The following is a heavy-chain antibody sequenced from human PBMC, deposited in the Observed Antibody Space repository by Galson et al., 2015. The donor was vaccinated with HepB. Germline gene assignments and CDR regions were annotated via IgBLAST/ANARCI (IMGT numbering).Heavy chain of an antibody. CDR2: IYYSGST. V-gene: IGHV4-59*04. CDR3: ASIPGPFGVVTNYYYGMDV. J-gene: IGHJ6*02. CDR1: GDSISTYY. Sequence: ETLSLTCTVSGDSISTYYWSWIRQPPGKGLEWIGYIYYSGSTYHNPSLKSRVTISVDTPKNQFSLKLSSVTAADTAVYYCASIPGPFGVVTNYYYGMDVWGQGTTVTVSS. D-gene: IGHD3-3*01.